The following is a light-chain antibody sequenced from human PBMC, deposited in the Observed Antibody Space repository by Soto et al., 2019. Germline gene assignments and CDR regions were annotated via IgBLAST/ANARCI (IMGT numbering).Light chain of an antibody. CDR1: QSVSSSY. CDR3: QQYGSSPPAT. J-gene: IGKJ3*01. Sequence: EIVLTQSPGTLSLSPGERATLSCRASQSVSSSYLAWSQQKPGQAPRLLIYGASSRATGIPDRFRGSGSGTDFTLTISRLAPEDFAVYYWQQYGSSPPATFGPGTKVDIK. V-gene: IGKV3-20*01. CDR2: GAS.